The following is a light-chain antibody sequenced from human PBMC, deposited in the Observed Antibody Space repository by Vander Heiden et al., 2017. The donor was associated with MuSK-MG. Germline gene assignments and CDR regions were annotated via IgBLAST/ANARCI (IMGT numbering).Light chain of an antibody. CDR3: QQYGSSPPYT. J-gene: IGKJ2*01. CDR2: GAS. V-gene: IGKV3-20*01. CDR1: QSVSSGY. Sequence: DIVLTQSPGPLSLSPGERVTLSCRASQSVSSGYLAWYQQKPGQAPRLLISGASSRATGIPDRFRGSGSGTDFTLTISRLEPEDFAVYYCQQYGSSPPYTFGQGTKLEIK.